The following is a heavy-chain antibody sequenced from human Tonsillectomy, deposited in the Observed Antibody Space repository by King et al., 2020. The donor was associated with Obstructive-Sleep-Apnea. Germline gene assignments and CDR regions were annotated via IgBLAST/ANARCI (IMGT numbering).Heavy chain of an antibody. CDR1: GFTFSTYW. V-gene: IGHV3-7*03. Sequence: VQLVESGGGLVQPGGSLRLSCAASGFTFSTYWMSWVRQAPGKGLEWVANIKQDGSEKYYVDSVKGRFTISRDNAKNSLYLQMNSLRAEDTAVYYCVSHSRRGYYYDSSGYYHDYWGQGTLVTVSS. D-gene: IGHD3-22*01. CDR3: VSHSRRGYYYDSSGYYHDY. J-gene: IGHJ4*02. CDR2: IKQDGSEK.